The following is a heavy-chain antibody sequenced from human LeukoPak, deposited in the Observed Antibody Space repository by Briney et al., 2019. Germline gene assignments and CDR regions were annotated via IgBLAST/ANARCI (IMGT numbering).Heavy chain of an antibody. J-gene: IGHJ5*02. CDR3: ARRRWFDP. V-gene: IGHV4-59*12. CDR1: GGSISSYY. Sequence: SETLSLTCTVSGGSISSYYWSWIRQPPGKGLEWIGYIYYSGSTNYNPSLKSRVTISVDTSKNQFSLKLSSVTAADTAVYYCARRRWFDPWGQGTLVTVSS. CDR2: IYYSGST.